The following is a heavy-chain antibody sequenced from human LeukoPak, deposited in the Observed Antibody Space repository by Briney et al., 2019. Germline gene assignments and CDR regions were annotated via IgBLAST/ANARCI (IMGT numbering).Heavy chain of an antibody. Sequence: PSETLTLTCTVSGGSISSYYRRWIRQPPGRGLEWIGYIYYSGSTNYKPSLQSRVTISVDTSNNQFSMKLTSLIAAETAVYYCGRDRAAGSDWLDPWGQGTLVTVSS. CDR1: GGSISSYY. CDR3: GRDRAAGSDWLDP. J-gene: IGHJ5*02. D-gene: IGHD3-10*01. V-gene: IGHV4-59*01. CDR2: IYYSGST.